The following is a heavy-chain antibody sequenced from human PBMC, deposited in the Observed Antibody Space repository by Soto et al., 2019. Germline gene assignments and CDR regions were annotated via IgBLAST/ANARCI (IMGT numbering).Heavy chain of an antibody. CDR1: GGSISSYY. D-gene: IGHD3-3*01. V-gene: IGHV4-59*12. J-gene: IGHJ5*02. CDR2: IYYSGST. Sequence: SETLSLTCTVSGGSISSYYWSWIRKPPGKGLEWIGNIYYSGSTNYNSSLKSRVTISVDTSKNQFSLKLSSVTAADTAVYYCAREIRLLSGYLVKGYHWFDPWGQGTLVTVSS. CDR3: AREIRLLSGYLVKGYHWFDP.